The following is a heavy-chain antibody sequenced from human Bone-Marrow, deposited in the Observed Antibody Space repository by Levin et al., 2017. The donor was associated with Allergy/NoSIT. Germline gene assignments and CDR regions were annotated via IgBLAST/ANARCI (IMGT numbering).Heavy chain of an antibody. D-gene: IGHD1-14*01. Sequence: GESLKISCAASGFIINDHYMTWVRQAPGKGLECVSVIYSGERTFYSDSVKGRFTISRDNSNNTLYLQMNSLRVEDTAIYYCARGPRIGNARGWFDPWGQGILVTVSS. V-gene: IGHV3-66*01. CDR2: IYSGERT. CDR1: GFIINDHY. J-gene: IGHJ5*02. CDR3: ARGPRIGNARGWFDP.